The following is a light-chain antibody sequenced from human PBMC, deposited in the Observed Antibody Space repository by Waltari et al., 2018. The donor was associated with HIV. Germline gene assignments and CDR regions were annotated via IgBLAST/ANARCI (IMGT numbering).Light chain of an antibody. J-gene: IGLJ3*02. CDR1: DSNIGSKN. Sequence: QPVVPQPPSASGTPGQRVTISSSGSDSNIGSKNVSCYQEHPGPAPKLLIYKNNQRPSVVPDRCSGSKSYTSASVAIIGLRSEDEADYYCASWDDNLNSKLFVGVTMLTVL. V-gene: IGLV1-47*01. CDR2: KNN. CDR3: ASWDDNLNSKL.